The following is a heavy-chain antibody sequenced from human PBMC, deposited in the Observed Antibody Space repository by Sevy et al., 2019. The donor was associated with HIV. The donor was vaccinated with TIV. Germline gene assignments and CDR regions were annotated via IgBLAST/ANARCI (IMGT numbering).Heavy chain of an antibody. D-gene: IGHD3-22*01. CDR3: VKGGGGHYDPDEIGYYFYYYNMDV. CDR1: GFSFDSYG. CDR2: ISGSGTRT. V-gene: IGHV3-23*01. Sequence: GGSLRLSCAVSGFSFDSYGMTWVRQAPGKGLEWVSGISGSGTRTYYADSVKGRFIISRDNSKNTLYLQMNSLRSEDTGVCDCVKGGGGHYDPDEIGYYFYYYNMDVWGKGTTVTVSS. J-gene: IGHJ6*03.